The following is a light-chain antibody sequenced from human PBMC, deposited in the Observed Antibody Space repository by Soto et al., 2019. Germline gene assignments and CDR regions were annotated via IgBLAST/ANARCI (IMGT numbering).Light chain of an antibody. CDR2: EVT. Sequence: QSALTQPASVSGSPGQSITISCTGTSSDIGGYKYVSWYQQHPGKAPKFIIYEVTNRPSGVSNRFSGSKPGNTASLTISGLQAEDEADYYCSSYTSSSTRVFGTGTKLTFL. CDR3: SSYTSSSTRV. V-gene: IGLV2-14*01. J-gene: IGLJ1*01. CDR1: SSDIGGYKY.